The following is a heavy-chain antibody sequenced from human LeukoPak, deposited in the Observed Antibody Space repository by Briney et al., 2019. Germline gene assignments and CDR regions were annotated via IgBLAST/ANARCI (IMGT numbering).Heavy chain of an antibody. Sequence: GASVKVSCKASGGTFSSYAISWVRQAPGQGLEWMGRIIPILGIANYAQKFQGRVTITADKSTSTAYMGLSSLRSEDTAVYYCARAYYYGSGSYPHWGQGTLVTVSS. D-gene: IGHD3-10*01. V-gene: IGHV1-69*04. J-gene: IGHJ4*02. CDR2: IIPILGIA. CDR3: ARAYYYGSGSYPH. CDR1: GGTFSSYA.